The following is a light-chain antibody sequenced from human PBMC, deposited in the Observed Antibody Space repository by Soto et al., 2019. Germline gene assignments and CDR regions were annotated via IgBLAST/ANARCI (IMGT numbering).Light chain of an antibody. Sequence: DIQMTQSPSFLSASVGDRFTITCRASQGISSYLAWYQQKPGKAPKLLIYDASSLESGVPSRFSGSGSGTEFTLTISSLQPDDFATYYCQQFHLYSTSGQGTKVDIK. CDR3: QQFHLYST. CDR1: QGISSY. J-gene: IGKJ1*01. V-gene: IGKV1-9*01. CDR2: DAS.